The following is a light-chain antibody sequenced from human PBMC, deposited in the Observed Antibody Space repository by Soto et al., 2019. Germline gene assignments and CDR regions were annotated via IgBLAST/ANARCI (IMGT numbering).Light chain of an antibody. V-gene: IGKV1-5*03. J-gene: IGKJ2*01. CDR2: EAS. CDR1: QNINSW. Sequence: DIQMTQSPSTLSASVGDRDIITCRASQNINSWLAWYQQKAGTAPKLLIYEASNLENGVSSRFSCRGSETEFTLTLRSLQPDDFATYYCQQYNSDSLYTFGQGTNLEIK. CDR3: QQYNSDSLYT.